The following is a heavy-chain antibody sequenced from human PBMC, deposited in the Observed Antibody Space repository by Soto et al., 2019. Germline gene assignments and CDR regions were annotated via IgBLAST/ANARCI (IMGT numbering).Heavy chain of an antibody. CDR2: IIPISDTT. J-gene: IGHJ6*01. CDR3: ARSHGSSTSLEIYYCYYYGMDV. Sequence: GPSVKVSCKASGGTFSSYAISWVRQAPGQGLEWMGGIIPISDTTNYAQKSQGRVTITADDSTSTAYMELSSLRSEDTAVYYCARSHGSSTSLEIYYCYYYGMDVWGQGTTVTVSS. D-gene: IGHD2-2*01. V-gene: IGHV1-69*13. CDR1: GGTFSSYA.